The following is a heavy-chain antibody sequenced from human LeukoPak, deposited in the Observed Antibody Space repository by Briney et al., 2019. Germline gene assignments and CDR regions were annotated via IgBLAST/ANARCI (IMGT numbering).Heavy chain of an antibody. D-gene: IGHD3-3*01. CDR1: GYTFSDYN. Sequence: ATVKISCKASGYTFSDYNIHWVQYAPGKGLELMGRIDTEDGETIYADRCQGRVTITADTSTNTADMELTSLRSDDASYYYCTTDRVDRSFDVWGKGTRSVFPQ. J-gene: IGHJ6*04. CDR3: TTDRVDRSFDV. V-gene: IGHV1-69-2*01. CDR2: IDTEDGET.